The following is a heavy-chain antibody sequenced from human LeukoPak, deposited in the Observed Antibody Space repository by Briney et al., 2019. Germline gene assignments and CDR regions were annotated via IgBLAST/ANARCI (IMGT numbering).Heavy chain of an antibody. CDR1: GFIFSCCG. D-gene: IGHD1-14*01. CDR3: AGSGISVSWMGMDV. J-gene: IGHJ6*02. V-gene: IGHV3-30*03. CDR2: ISFDGSNE. Sequence: GGSLRLSCAASGFIFSCCGMHWVRQAPGKGLEWVALISFDGSNEYYADSVKGRFTISRDNSKNTLYLQMNSLRTEGMAVYYCAGSGISVSWMGMDVWGQGTTVTVSS.